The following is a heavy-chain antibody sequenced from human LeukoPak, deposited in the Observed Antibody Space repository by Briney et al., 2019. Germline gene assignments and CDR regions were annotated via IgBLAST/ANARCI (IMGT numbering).Heavy chain of an antibody. CDR2: IYYDGSYQ. D-gene: IGHD3-10*01. J-gene: IGHJ4*02. CDR1: GIIFSSYG. Sequence: GGSLRLSCAASGIIFSSYGMHWVRQAPGKGLEWLAIIYYDGSYQYYADSVKGRFTISRDNSKSTLYLQMNSLRPEDTALYFCARDRDSGGRQGYYFDYWGQGTLVTVSS. V-gene: IGHV3-33*01. CDR3: ARDRDSGGRQGYYFDY.